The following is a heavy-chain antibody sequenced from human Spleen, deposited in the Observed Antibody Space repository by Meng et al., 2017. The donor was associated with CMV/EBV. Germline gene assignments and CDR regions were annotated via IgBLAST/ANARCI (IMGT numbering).Heavy chain of an antibody. CDR2: IYYSGST. D-gene: IGHD2-15*01. V-gene: IGHV4-59*01. Sequence: SETLSLTCTVSGGSISSYYWSWIRQPPGKGLEWIGYIYYSGSTNYNPSLKSRVTISVDTSKNQFSLKLSSVTAADTAVYYCARGNLDIVVEGFDYWGQGTLVTVSS. CDR3: ARGNLDIVVEGFDY. CDR1: GGSISSYY. J-gene: IGHJ4*02.